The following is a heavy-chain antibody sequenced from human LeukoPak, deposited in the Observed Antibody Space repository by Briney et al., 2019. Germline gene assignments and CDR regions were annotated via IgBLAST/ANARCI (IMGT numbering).Heavy chain of an antibody. CDR3: ARGHPLGKSLDY. CDR1: GFTFSSYS. V-gene: IGHV3-21*01. CDR2: ISSSSSYI. J-gene: IGHJ4*02. Sequence: PGGSLRLSCAASGFTFSSYSMNWVRQAPGKGLEWVSSISSSSSYIYYADSVKGRFTISRDNAKNSLYLQMNSLRAEDTAVYYCARGHPLGKSLDYWGQGTLVTVSS.